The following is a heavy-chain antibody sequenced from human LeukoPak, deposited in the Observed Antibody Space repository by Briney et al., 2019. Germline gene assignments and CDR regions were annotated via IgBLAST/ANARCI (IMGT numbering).Heavy chain of an antibody. D-gene: IGHD6-19*01. J-gene: IGHJ4*02. CDR2: IYYSGST. V-gene: IGHV4-59*08. Sequence: SETLSLTCSVSGGSITSYYWSWIRQPPGMGLEWVGYIYYSGSTNYNPSLKSRVTISVDTSKNQFSLKLSSVTAADTAVYYCARHGVAVARRLDFWGQGTLVTVSS. CDR3: ARHGVAVARRLDF. CDR1: GGSITSYY.